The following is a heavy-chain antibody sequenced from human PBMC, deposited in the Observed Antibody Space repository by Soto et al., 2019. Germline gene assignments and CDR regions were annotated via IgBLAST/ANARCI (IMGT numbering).Heavy chain of an antibody. Sequence: QVQLQESGPGLVKPSETLSLTCTVSGGSISSCYWGWFRQPPGKGLEWIGYSYYSGSTTYHPSLKSRFTISVDTSKYQSSLNLTSVTAADTAVYYCARLCGSYQAFDQWGQGSLVTVSS. V-gene: IGHV4-59*08. CDR2: SYYSGST. CDR1: GGSISSCY. CDR3: ARLCGSYQAFDQ. D-gene: IGHD2-2*01. J-gene: IGHJ4*02.